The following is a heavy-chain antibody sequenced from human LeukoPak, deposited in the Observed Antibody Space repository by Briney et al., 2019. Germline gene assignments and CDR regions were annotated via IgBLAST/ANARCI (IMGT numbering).Heavy chain of an antibody. J-gene: IGHJ4*02. D-gene: IGHD6-6*01. CDR3: ATQPRVHPAPFDY. V-gene: IGHV3-23*01. Sequence: GGSLRLSCAASGFTFSSYAMSWVRQAPGKGLEWVSAISGSGGSTYYADSVKGRFTTSRDNSKNTLYLQMNSLSAEDTAVYYCATQPRVHPAPFDYWGQGTLVTVSS. CDR2: ISGSGGST. CDR1: GFTFSSYA.